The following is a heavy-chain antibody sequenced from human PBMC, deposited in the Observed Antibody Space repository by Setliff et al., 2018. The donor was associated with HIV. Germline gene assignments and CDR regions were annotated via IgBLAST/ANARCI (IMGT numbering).Heavy chain of an antibody. V-gene: IGHV1-46*01. J-gene: IGHJ6*03. CDR1: GYTFTNYY. D-gene: IGHD3-3*01. CDR2: INPSGGSA. Sequence: ASVKVSCKASGYTFTNYYMQWVRQAPGQGLEWMGIINPSGGSATYAQKFQGRVTMTRDTSTSTVYMESSSLRSDDTAVYYCAREGGREYDVWSGYYRPYYYCMDVWGKGTTVTVSS. CDR3: AREGGREYDVWSGYYRPYYYCMDV.